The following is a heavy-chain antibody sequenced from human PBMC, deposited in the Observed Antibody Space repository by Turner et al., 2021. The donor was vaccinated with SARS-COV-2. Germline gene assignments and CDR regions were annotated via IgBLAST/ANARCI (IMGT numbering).Heavy chain of an antibody. CDR1: GFPFSSYS. Sequence: VQLVESGGGLVKPGGSLRLPCAASGFPFSSYSMNWVRQAPEKGLEWVASINSGSSYIYDADSLKGRVTISRDNTKRSLFLQMNSLRVEDTAVYYCTRSRDYYGSGAYYNYDYWGQGTLVTVSS. V-gene: IGHV3-21*02. CDR3: TRSRDYYGSGAYYNYDY. CDR2: INSGSSYI. D-gene: IGHD3-10*01. J-gene: IGHJ4*02.